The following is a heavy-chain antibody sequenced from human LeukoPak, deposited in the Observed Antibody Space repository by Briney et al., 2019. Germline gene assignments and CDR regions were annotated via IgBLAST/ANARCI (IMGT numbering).Heavy chain of an antibody. J-gene: IGHJ4*02. D-gene: IGHD6-13*01. Sequence: SVKVSCKASGFTITSSAVQWVRQARGQRLEWIGWIVVGSGNTNYAQKFQERVTITRDMSTSTAYMELSSLRSEDTAVYYCAAGDHGSSSWPTPDYWGQGTPVTVSS. V-gene: IGHV1-58*01. CDR3: AAGDHGSSSWPTPDY. CDR1: GFTITSSA. CDR2: IVVGSGNT.